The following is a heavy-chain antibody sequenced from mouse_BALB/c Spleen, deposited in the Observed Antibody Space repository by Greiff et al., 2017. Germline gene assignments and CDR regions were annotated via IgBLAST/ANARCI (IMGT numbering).Heavy chain of an antibody. J-gene: IGHJ1*01. D-gene: IGHD2-4*01. CDR3: ARPGYDYDVDV. CDR1: GFTFSSYG. Sequence: EVKLMESGGDLVKPGGSLKLSCAASGFTFSSYGMSWVRQTPDKRLEWVATISSGGSYTYYPDSVKGRFTISRDNAKNTLYLQMSSLKSEDTAMYYCARPGYDYDVDVWGAGTTVTVSS. CDR2: ISSGGSYT. V-gene: IGHV5-6*01.